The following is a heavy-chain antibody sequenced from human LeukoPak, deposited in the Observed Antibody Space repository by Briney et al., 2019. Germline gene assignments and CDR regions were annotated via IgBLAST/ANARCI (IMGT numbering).Heavy chain of an antibody. J-gene: IGHJ3*02. D-gene: IGHD6-25*01. CDR2: IYYSGST. CDR3: AVGLVRQRRAWDAFDI. CDR1: GGSISSYY. V-gene: IGHV4-59*08. Sequence: SETLSLTCTVSGGSISSYYWSWIRQPPGKGLEWIGYIYYSGSTNYNPSLKSRVTISVDTSKNQFSLKLSSVTAADTAVYYCAVGLVRQRRAWDAFDIWGQGTMVTVS.